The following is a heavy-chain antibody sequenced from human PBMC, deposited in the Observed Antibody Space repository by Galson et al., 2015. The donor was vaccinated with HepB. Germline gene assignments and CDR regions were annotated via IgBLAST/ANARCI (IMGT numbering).Heavy chain of an antibody. J-gene: IGHJ4*02. V-gene: IGHV3-23*01. D-gene: IGHD6-13*01. CDR3: ADVKAAIPFDY. Sequence: SLRLSCAASGFTFSSYAMTWVRQAPGQGLEWVSAISGSGGGTYYAYSVKGRFTISRDNSKNTLYLQMNSLRPEDTAVYYCADVKAAIPFDYWGQGTLVIVSS. CDR1: GFTFSSYA. CDR2: ISGSGGGT.